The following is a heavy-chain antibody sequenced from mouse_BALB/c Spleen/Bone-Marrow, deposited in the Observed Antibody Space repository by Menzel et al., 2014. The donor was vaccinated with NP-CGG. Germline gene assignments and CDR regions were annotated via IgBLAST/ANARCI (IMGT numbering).Heavy chain of an antibody. Sequence: VKLMESGAELAKPGASVKMSCKASGCTFTSYWMHWVKQRPGQGLEWIGYINPSTGYTEYNQKFKDKATLTADKSSSTAYMQLSSLTSEDSAVYYCARAGGLRSSWFAYWGQGTLVTVSA. CDR1: GCTFTSYW. CDR3: ARAGGLRSSWFAY. V-gene: IGHV1-7*01. D-gene: IGHD1-1*01. CDR2: INPSTGYT. J-gene: IGHJ3*01.